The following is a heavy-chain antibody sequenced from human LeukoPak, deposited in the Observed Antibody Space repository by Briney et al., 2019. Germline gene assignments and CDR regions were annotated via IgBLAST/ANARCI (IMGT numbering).Heavy chain of an antibody. CDR2: IYRGGFT. Sequence: GRSLRLSCAASGFTVSDNYMTWVRQAPGKGLEWVSVIYRGGFTYYADSVKGRFTISRDNPKNTVYLQMNSLRAEDTAVYYCARVVRVRLGYWGQGTLVTVSS. D-gene: IGHD3-10*01. V-gene: IGHV3-66*01. J-gene: IGHJ4*02. CDR1: GFTVSDNY. CDR3: ARVVRVRLGY.